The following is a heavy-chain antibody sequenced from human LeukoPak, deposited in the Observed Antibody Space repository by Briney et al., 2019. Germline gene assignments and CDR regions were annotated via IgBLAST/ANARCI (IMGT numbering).Heavy chain of an antibody. Sequence: TSVKVSCKASGFTFTSSAVRWVRQARGQRLEWIGWIVVGSGNTNYAQKFQERVTITRDMSTSTAYMELSSLRSEDTAVYYCAADRDLEMGDYWGQGTLVTVSS. CDR2: IVVGSGNT. V-gene: IGHV1-58*01. CDR3: AADRDLEMGDY. D-gene: IGHD1-1*01. CDR1: GFTFTSSA. J-gene: IGHJ4*02.